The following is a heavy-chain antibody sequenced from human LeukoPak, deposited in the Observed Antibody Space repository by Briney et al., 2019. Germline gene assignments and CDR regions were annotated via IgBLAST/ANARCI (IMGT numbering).Heavy chain of an antibody. V-gene: IGHV5-51*01. J-gene: IGHJ3*02. Sequence: GESLKISCKGSGYNFTSYWIGWVRQMPGKGLEWMGIIYPGDSDTRYSPSFQGQVTISADKSISTAYLQWSSLKASDTAMYYCARTAACSSTSCYVPFDIWGQGTMVTVSS. CDR3: ARTAACSSTSCYVPFDI. CDR1: GYNFTSYW. D-gene: IGHD2-2*01. CDR2: IYPGDSDT.